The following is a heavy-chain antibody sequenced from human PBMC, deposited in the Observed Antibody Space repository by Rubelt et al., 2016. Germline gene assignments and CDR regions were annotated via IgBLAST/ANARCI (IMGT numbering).Heavy chain of an antibody. J-gene: IGHJ4*02. CDR1: GFTFSSYG. V-gene: IGHV3-15*01. CDR2: IQSKTDGGPT. CDR3: TVGLYYYDSSGYSTAGY. D-gene: IGHD3-22*01. Sequence: VQLVESGGGVVQPGGSLRLSCAASGFTFSSYGMHWVRQAPGKGLEWVGRIQSKTDGGPTDYAAPVKGRFTISRDDSKNTLYLQMNSLKTEDTAVYYCTVGLYYYDSSGYSTAGYWGQGTLVTVSS.